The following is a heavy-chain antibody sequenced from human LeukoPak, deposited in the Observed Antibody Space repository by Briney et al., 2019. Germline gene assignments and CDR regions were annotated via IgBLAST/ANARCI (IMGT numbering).Heavy chain of an antibody. V-gene: IGHV3-7*03. CDR1: GFTFSSYA. D-gene: IGHD2-15*01. CDR2: IKQDGSEK. J-gene: IGHJ5*02. Sequence: GGSLRLSCAASGFTFSSYAMSWVRQAPGKGLEWVANIKQDGSEKYYVDSVKGRFTISRDNAKNSLYLQMNSLRAEDTAVYYCARDAGYCSGGSCYRDWFDPWGQGTLVTVSS. CDR3: ARDAGYCSGGSCYRDWFDP.